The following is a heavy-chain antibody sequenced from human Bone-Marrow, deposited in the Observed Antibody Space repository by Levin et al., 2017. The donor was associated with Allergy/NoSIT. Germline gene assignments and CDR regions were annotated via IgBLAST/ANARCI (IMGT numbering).Heavy chain of an antibody. Sequence: PGGSLRLSCAASGFAFSSYSMNWVRQAPGKGLEWLSYISGDSDTIYYADSVKGRFTVSRDNAKNSLYLQMNSLRAEDTAVYYCATPFDYWGQGTLVTISS. V-gene: IGHV3-48*04. CDR2: ISGDSDTI. CDR1: GFAFSSYS. CDR3: ATPFDY. J-gene: IGHJ4*02.